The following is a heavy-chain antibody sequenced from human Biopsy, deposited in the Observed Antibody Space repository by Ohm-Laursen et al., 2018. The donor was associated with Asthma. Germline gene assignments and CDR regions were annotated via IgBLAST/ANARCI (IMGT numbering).Heavy chain of an antibody. J-gene: IGHJ5*02. CDR1: GDSITSGGCC. CDR2: IYYSGST. CDR3: VRTTYGHDGFDP. V-gene: IGHV4-31*03. Sequence: SQTLSTCPVSGDSITSGGCCWNWIRQHPGKGLEWIGHIYYSGSTYYNPSLKSRVSISLDTSKNQFSLSLTSVTAADTAVYYCVRTTYGHDGFDPWGQGTLVTVSS. D-gene: IGHD4-17*01.